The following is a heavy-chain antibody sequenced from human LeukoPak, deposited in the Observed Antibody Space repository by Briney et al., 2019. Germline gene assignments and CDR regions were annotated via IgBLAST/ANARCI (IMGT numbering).Heavy chain of an antibody. CDR3: AAGSIYGDSDAEYFQH. Sequence: GGSLRLSCAASGFTFSSYAMHWVRQAPGKGLEWVATIKQDGSEKYYVDSVKGRFTISRDNAKNSLYLQMNSLRAEDTAVYYCAAGSIYGDSDAEYFQHWGQGTLVTVSS. CDR2: IKQDGSEK. D-gene: IGHD4-17*01. V-gene: IGHV3-7*01. CDR1: GFTFSSYA. J-gene: IGHJ1*01.